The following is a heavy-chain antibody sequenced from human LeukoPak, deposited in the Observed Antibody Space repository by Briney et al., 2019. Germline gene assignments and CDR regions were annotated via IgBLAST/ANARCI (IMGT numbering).Heavy chain of an antibody. CDR3: ARNIAAFYNWFDP. CDR2: IHHSGST. V-gene: IGHV4-34*01. J-gene: IGHJ5*02. Sequence: SETLSLTCAVDSGSFSSYYWSWIRQPPGKGLEWIGEIHHSGSTNYNPSLKSRVTISVDTSKNQFSLKLSSVTAADTAVYYCARNIAAFYNWFDPWGQGTLVTVSS. D-gene: IGHD6-6*01. CDR1: SGSFSSYY.